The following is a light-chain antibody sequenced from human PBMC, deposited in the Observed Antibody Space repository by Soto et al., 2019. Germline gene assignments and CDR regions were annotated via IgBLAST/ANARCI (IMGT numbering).Light chain of an antibody. Sequence: QSTLTQPASVPVYPGQSITISCTGRSSDVGGYNYVSWYQQHPGKAPKFMIYEVSRRPSGVSNRFSGSKSGNTASLTVSGLQAEEEADYYCSSYTTSNNYVFGTGTKVTVL. CDR2: EVS. V-gene: IGLV2-14*01. CDR1: SSDVGGYNY. CDR3: SSYTTSNNYV. J-gene: IGLJ1*01.